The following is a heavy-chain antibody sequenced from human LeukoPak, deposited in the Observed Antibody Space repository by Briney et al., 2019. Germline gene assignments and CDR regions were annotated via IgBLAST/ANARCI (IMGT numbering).Heavy chain of an antibody. D-gene: IGHD1-14*01. Sequence: SETLSLTCTVSGGSISSGDYSWSWIRQPPGKGLEWIGYIYYSGSTYYNPSLKSRVTISVDTSKNQFSLKLSSVTAADTAVYYCAGTPSNFGYFDLWGRGTLVTVSS. CDR2: IYYSGST. CDR1: GGSISSGDYS. J-gene: IGHJ2*01. CDR3: AGTPSNFGYFDL. V-gene: IGHV4-30-4*01.